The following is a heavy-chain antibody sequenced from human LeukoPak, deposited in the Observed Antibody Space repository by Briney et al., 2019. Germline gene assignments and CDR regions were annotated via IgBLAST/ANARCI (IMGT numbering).Heavy chain of an antibody. CDR2: IFFSGST. J-gene: IGHJ3*02. CDR1: GASISSDY. Sequence: SETLSLTCIVFGASISSDYWSWIRQPPGKGLEWIGYIFFSGSTNYNPSLKSRVTMSVDTSKNQFSLNLSSVTAADTAVYYCARGEMATIEDAFDIWGQGTMVTVSS. V-gene: IGHV4-59*01. D-gene: IGHD5-24*01. CDR3: ARGEMATIEDAFDI.